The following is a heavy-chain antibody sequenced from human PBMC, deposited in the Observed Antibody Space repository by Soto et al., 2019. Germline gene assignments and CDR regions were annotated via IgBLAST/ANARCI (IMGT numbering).Heavy chain of an antibody. Sequence: SETLSLTCTVSGDSISSYYWIWVRQPPGKGLEWIGYIFYTETTNYNPSLKSRVTISIDTSKNQLSLKLSSVTAADSAVYYCARTSPRGSGTWFDPWGQGTLVTVSS. CDR3: ARTSPRGSGTWFDP. J-gene: IGHJ5*02. V-gene: IGHV4-59*08. CDR1: GDSISSYY. CDR2: IFYTETT. D-gene: IGHD3-10*01.